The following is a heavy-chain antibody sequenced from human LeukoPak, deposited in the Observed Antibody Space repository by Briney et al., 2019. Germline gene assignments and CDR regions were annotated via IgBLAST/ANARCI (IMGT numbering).Heavy chain of an antibody. CDR1: GGSTSSGGYY. V-gene: IGHV4-31*03. CDR2: IYYSGST. J-gene: IGHJ5*02. D-gene: IGHD6-6*01. CDR3: ARGSIAARRGNWFDP. Sequence: PSQTLSLTCTVSGGSTSSGGYYWSWIRQHPGKGLEWIGYIYYSGSTYYNPSLKSRVTISVDTSKNQFSLKLSSVTAADTAVYYCARGSIAARRGNWFDPWGQGTLVTVSS.